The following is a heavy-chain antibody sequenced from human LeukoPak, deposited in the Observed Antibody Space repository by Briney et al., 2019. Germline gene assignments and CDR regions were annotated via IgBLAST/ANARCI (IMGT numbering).Heavy chain of an antibody. J-gene: IGHJ4*02. CDR3: ARGSWYYDSSGYSDY. D-gene: IGHD3-22*01. CDR2: INHSGST. V-gene: IGHV4-34*01. Sequence: SETLSLTCAVYAGSFSDYYWSWIRQPPGKGLEWIGEINHSGSTNYNPSLKSRVTISVDTSKNQFSLKLSSVTAADTAVYYCARGSWYYDSSGYSDYWGQGTLVTVSS. CDR1: AGSFSDYY.